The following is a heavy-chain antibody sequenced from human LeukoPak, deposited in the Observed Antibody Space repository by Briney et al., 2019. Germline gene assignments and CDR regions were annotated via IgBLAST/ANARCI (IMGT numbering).Heavy chain of an antibody. V-gene: IGHV3-30*04. Sequence: GGSLRLSCAASGFTFSSYAMHWVRQAPGKGLEWVAVISYDGSNKYYADSVKGRFTISRDNSKNTLYLQMNSLRAEDTAVYYCALGLERRGYWGQGTLVTVSS. J-gene: IGHJ4*02. CDR2: ISYDGSNK. CDR3: ALGLERRGY. CDR1: GFTFSSYA. D-gene: IGHD1-1*01.